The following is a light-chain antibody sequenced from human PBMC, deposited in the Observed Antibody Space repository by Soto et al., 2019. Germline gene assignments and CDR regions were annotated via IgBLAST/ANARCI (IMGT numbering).Light chain of an antibody. J-gene: IGKJ1*01. CDR1: QSVSSSY. Sequence: IVLTQSPCALSLSPGERATLSCRASQSVSSSYLAWYQQRPGQAPRLLIYDASNRATDVPARFSGSGSGTEFTLVISSLRSEDVAVYYCQQFYSTPWTFGQGTKVDIK. V-gene: IGKV3-20*01. CDR3: QQFYSTPWT. CDR2: DAS.